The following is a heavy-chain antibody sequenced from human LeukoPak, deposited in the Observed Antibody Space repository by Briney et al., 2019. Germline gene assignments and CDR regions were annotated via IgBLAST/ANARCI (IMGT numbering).Heavy chain of an antibody. V-gene: IGHV3-23*01. J-gene: IGHJ4*02. CDR3: AKDDTMVRGVITSTFDY. D-gene: IGHD3-10*01. CDR1: GFTFSSDA. Sequence: GGSLRLSCAASGFTFSSDAMSWVRQAPGKGLEWVSAISGSGGSTYYADSVKGRFTISRDNSKNTLYLQMNSLRAEDTAVYYCAKDDTMVRGVITSTFDYWGQGTLVTVSS. CDR2: ISGSGGST.